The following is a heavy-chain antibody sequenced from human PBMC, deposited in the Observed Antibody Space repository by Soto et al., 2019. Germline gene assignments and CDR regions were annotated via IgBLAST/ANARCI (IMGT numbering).Heavy chain of an antibody. CDR1: GYSFTSYW. V-gene: IGHV5-10-1*01. J-gene: IGHJ6*02. D-gene: IGHD2-2*02. CDR3: ARQLVVPAAIVSYGMDV. Sequence: LKISCKGSGYSFTSYWISWVRQMPGKGLEWMGRIDPSDSYTNYSPSFQGHVTISADKSISTAYLQWSSLKASDTAMYYCARQLVVPAAIVSYGMDVWGHGTTVTVSS. CDR2: IDPSDSYT.